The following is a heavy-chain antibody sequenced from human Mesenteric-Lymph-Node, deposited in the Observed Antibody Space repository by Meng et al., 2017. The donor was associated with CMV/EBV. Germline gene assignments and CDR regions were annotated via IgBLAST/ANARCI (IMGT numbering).Heavy chain of an antibody. V-gene: IGHV3-30-3*01. CDR1: GVTFNTYA. CDR3: ARAAHSIDF. D-gene: IGHD2/OR15-2a*01. Sequence: RLACTASGVTFNTYAMHWVRQAPGKGLEWVAVISFDGGEKYYVDSVKGRFTISRDNSENTVYLQMNSLRVEDTAVYYCARAAHSIDFWGQGTLVTVSS. CDR2: ISFDGGEK. J-gene: IGHJ4*02.